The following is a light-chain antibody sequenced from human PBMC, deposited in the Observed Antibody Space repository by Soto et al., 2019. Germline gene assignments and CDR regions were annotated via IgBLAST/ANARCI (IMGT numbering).Light chain of an antibody. Sequence: QSALTQPASVSGSPGQSITISCTASSSHIGSSNLVSWYQHHSGKAPKLIIYEGNKRPSGVSNRFSGSKSGKTASLTISGLQAEDEGTYYCCSYASSSTSVVFGGGTKVTVL. J-gene: IGLJ2*01. V-gene: IGLV2-23*01. CDR1: SSHIGSSNL. CDR2: EGN. CDR3: CSYASSSTSVV.